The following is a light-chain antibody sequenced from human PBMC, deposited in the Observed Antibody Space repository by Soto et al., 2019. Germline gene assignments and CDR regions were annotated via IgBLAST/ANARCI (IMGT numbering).Light chain of an antibody. Sequence: EIVMTQSPATLSVSPGERVTLSCRASQSVSSDLAWYQQKPGQAPRLLIYAASTRATGIPARFSGSGSGTEFTLTISSLQSEDFAVYYCQHYNNWIASFGGGTKVDIK. CDR2: AAS. CDR3: QHYNNWIAS. CDR1: QSVSSD. J-gene: IGKJ4*01. V-gene: IGKV3-15*01.